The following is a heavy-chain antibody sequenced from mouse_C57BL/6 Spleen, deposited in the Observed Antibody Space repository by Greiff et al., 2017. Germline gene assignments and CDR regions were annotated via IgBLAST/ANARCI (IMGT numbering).Heavy chain of an antibody. CDR3: ARSYYYGSSYGYFDV. J-gene: IGHJ1*03. Sequence: VQLQQSGAELARPGASVKLSCKASGYTFTSYGISWVKQRTGQGLEWIGEIYTRSGNSYYNEKFKGKATLTAVKSTSTAYMELRSLTSEDSAVYFCARSYYYGSSYGYFDVWGTGTTVTVAS. CDR2: IYTRSGNS. V-gene: IGHV1-81*01. D-gene: IGHD1-1*01. CDR1: GYTFTSYG.